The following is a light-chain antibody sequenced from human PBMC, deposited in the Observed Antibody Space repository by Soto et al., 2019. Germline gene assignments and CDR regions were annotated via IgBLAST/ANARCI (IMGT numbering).Light chain of an antibody. V-gene: IGLV2-14*01. CDR1: SSDGGGYNY. CDR2: DVS. CDR3: SAYTRRSSPEV. Sequence: QSALTQPASVSGSPGQSITISCTGTSSDGGGYNYVSWYQQHPGKAPKLMIYDVSNRPSGVTNRFSGSKSGNTASLAISGLQAEDEADYVGSAYTRRSSPEVLGGGNKLTGL. J-gene: IGLJ3*02.